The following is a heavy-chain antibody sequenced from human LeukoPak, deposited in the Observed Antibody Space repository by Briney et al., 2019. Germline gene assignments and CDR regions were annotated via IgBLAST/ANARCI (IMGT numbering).Heavy chain of an antibody. CDR2: ISPGGNT. J-gene: IGHJ4*02. V-gene: IGHV4-4*08. CDR1: PGSITNYY. CDR3: ARSYGSGNYSPFF. D-gene: IGHD3-10*01. Sequence: SETLSLTCPVSPGSITNYYYNWIRQPPGKRLEWIGYISPGGNTNYNPSLESRVTISVDTSKNQVSLKLISGTAADTAIYYCARSYGSGNYSPFFWGQGTLVTVSS.